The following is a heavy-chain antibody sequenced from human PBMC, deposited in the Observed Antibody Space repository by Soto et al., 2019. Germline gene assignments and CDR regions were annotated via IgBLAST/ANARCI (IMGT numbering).Heavy chain of an antibody. D-gene: IGHD4-4*01. CDR1: GYTFSVYH. Sequence: QVHLVQSGAEVKQPGASVKVSCKASGYTFSVYHMHWVRQAPGQGLEWMGWVHTNSGGTNYAQSFEGGVTMTRDTSINTAYMELSRLTSDDTAVYYCAKELQRGMDVWGQGTTVTVSS. CDR2: VHTNSGGT. J-gene: IGHJ6*02. V-gene: IGHV1-2*02. CDR3: AKELQRGMDV.